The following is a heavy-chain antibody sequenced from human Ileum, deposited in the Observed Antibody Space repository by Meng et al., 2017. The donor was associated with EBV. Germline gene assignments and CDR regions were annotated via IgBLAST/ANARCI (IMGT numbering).Heavy chain of an antibody. J-gene: IGHJ4*02. V-gene: IGHV4-34*01. CDR2: INHSGST. CDR3: ARGFYTYGSSCFDY. CDR1: GGSFSGYY. Sequence: QVQLKQWGAGLLNPAETLSLTCGVDGGSFSGYYWPWIRQPPGKGLEWIGEINHSGSTNYNPSLKSRVTISVDKNRFSLKLSSVTAADTAVYYCARGFYTYGSSCFDYWGQGTLVTVSS. D-gene: IGHD6-13*01.